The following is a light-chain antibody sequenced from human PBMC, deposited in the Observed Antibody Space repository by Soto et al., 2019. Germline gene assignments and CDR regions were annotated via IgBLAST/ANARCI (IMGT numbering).Light chain of an antibody. CDR2: GAS. CDR1: QSVSSGH. V-gene: IGKV3-20*01. CDR3: QQYNDWLT. J-gene: IGKJ4*01. Sequence: DIVLTPSPGTLSLSPGERASLSCRASQSVSSGHLAWYQQKPGQAPRLLIYGASSRATGIPDRFSGSGSGTEFTLTISNLQSEDFAVYYCQQYNDWLTFGGGTKVDIK.